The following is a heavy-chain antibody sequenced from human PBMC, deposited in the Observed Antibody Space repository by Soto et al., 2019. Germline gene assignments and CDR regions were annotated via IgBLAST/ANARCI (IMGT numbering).Heavy chain of an antibody. CDR3: VKEFSFSYSVSVLHD. CDR2: IYGSGDKT. D-gene: IGHD3-10*02. V-gene: IGHV3-23*01. CDR1: GLSFRAYA. J-gene: IGHJ4*02. Sequence: LRRSSANSGLSFRAYAITWVRQAPGKGLEWVSSIYGSGDKTFYARSVEGRFTISRDNIKNTLDLHMNGLRANDTAVYYCVKEFSFSYSVSVLHDWGQGTLVTVSS.